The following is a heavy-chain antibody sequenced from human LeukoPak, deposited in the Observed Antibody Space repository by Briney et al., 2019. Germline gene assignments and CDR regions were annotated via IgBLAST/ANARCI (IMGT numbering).Heavy chain of an antibody. CDR3: ARGDSGSHLDY. Sequence: GGSLRLSCVAPGFTFSSYAMLWVRQAPGKGLEYVSAISNNGGSTYYANSVKGRFTISRDNSKNTLSLQMGSLRAEDKAVYYCARGDSGSHLDYWGQGSLVTVSS. CDR1: GFTFSSYA. V-gene: IGHV3-64*01. D-gene: IGHD1-26*01. J-gene: IGHJ4*02. CDR2: ISNNGGST.